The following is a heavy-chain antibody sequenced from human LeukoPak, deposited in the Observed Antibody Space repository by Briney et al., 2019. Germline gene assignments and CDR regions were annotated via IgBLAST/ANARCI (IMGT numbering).Heavy chain of an antibody. CDR2: IYTSGST. V-gene: IGHV4-4*07. J-gene: IGHJ3*02. D-gene: IGHD3-22*01. Sequence: SETLSLTCTVSGGSIRSYYWSWIRQPAGKGLGWIGRIYTSGSTNYNPSLKSRVTISVDTSKNQFSLKLSSVTAADTAVYFCARGPYSYDSSGAFDIWGQGTMVTVSS. CDR1: GGSIRSYY. CDR3: ARGPYSYDSSGAFDI.